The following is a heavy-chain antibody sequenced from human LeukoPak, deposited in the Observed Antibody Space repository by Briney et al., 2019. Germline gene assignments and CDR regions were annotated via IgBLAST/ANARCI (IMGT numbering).Heavy chain of an antibody. J-gene: IGHJ5*02. CDR2: FDPEDGET. CDR3: ATDQGGDYYDFWSGYENWFDP. CDR1: GYTLTELS. D-gene: IGHD3-3*01. Sequence: ASVTVSCKVSGYTLTELSMHWVRQAPGKGLEWMGGFDPEDGETIYAQKFQSRVTMTEDTSTDTAYMELSSLRSEDTAVYYCATDQGGDYYDFWSGYENWFDPWGQGTLVTVSS. V-gene: IGHV1-24*01.